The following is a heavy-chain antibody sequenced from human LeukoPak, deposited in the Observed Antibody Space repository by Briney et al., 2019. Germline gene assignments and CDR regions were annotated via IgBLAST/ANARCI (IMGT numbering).Heavy chain of an antibody. CDR3: ARHSSGLFDY. Sequence: SETLSLTCTVSGGSISSSSYYWGWTRQPPGKGLEWIGSIYYSGSTYYNPSLKSRVTISIDTSKNQFSLKLSSVIAADTAVYYCARHSSGLFDYWGQGTLVTVSS. D-gene: IGHD5-12*01. CDR1: GGSISSSSYY. J-gene: IGHJ4*02. V-gene: IGHV4-39*01. CDR2: IYYSGST.